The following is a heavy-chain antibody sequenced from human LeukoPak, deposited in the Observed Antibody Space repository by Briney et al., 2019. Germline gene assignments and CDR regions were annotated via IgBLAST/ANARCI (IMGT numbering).Heavy chain of an antibody. D-gene: IGHD1-26*01. J-gene: IGHJ4*02. CDR3: AKGPGGSYYPFDY. CDR2: IWYDGNNK. V-gene: IGHV3-33*06. CDR1: GFMFSNYG. Sequence: PGGSLRLSXAASGFMFSNYGMHWVRQAPGKGLEWVAVIWYDGNNKYYADSVKGRFTISRDNSKNTLYLQMNSLRAEDTAVYYCAKGPGGSYYPFDYWGQGTLVTVSS.